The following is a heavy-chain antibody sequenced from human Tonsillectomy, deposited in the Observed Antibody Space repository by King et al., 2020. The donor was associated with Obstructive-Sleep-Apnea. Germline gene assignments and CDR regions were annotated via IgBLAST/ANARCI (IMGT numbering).Heavy chain of an antibody. V-gene: IGHV3-23*04. CDR1: GFTFSSHA. CDR2: ISGSGGGT. CDR3: AKDRVGATSFDY. J-gene: IGHJ4*02. Sequence: DVQLVESGGGLVQPGGSLRLSCVGSGFTFSSHAMSWVRQAPGKGLEWVSTISGSGGGTYYADSVKGRFTISRGNSKNTVYLQMNILRAEDTAIYYCAKDRVGATSFDYWGQGTLVTVSS. D-gene: IGHD1-26*01.